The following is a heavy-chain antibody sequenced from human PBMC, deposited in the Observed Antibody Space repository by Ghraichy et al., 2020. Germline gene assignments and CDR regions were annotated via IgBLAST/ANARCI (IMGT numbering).Heavy chain of an antibody. CDR1: GFTFSSYW. D-gene: IGHD1-7*01. J-gene: IGHJ3*02. Sequence: GGSLRLSCAASGFTFSSYWMSWVRQAPWKGLEWVANIKQDGSEKYYVDSVKGRFTISRDNAKNSLYLQMNSLRAEDTAVYYCARHWNYDAFDIWGQGTMVTVSS. CDR3: ARHWNYDAFDI. V-gene: IGHV3-7*01. CDR2: IKQDGSEK.